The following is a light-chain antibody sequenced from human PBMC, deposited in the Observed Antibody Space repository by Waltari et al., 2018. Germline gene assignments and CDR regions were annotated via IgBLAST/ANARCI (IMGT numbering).Light chain of an antibody. CDR3: QSSDSSLVV. V-gene: IGLV6-57*04. J-gene: IGLJ2*01. Sequence: NFMLTQPHSVSESPGKTITISCTRSSGSIASNSVQWYPQRPGRAPTTVIYEDNQRPPGVPDRFSGSIDSSSNSASLTISGLKTEDEADYYCQSSDSSLVVFGGGTKLTVL. CDR1: SGSIASNS. CDR2: EDN.